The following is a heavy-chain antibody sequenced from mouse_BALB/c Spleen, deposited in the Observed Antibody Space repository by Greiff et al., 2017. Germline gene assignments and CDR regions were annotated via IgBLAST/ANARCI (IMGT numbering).Heavy chain of an antibody. D-gene: IGHD2-4*01. V-gene: IGHV3-2*02. Sequence: VQLKESGPGLVKPSQSLSLTCTVTGYSITSDYAWNWIRQFPGNKLEWMGYISYSGSTSYNPSLKSRISITRDTSKNQFFLQLNSVTTEDTATYYCARRDYDVYYAMDYWGQGTSVTVSS. J-gene: IGHJ4*01. CDR2: ISYSGST. CDR3: ARRDYDVYYAMDY. CDR1: GYSITSDYA.